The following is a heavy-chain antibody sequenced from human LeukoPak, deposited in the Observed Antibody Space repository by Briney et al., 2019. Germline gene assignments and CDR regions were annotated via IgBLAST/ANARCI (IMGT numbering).Heavy chain of an antibody. D-gene: IGHD5-18*01. CDR1: GYTFTSYA. V-gene: IGHV1-3*01. CDR2: INAGNGNA. Sequence: ASVKVSCKASGYTFTSYAMHWVRQAPGQRLEWMGWINAGNGNAKYSQKFQGRVTITRDTSASTAYMELSSLRSEDTAVYYCARGYPRWAFDIWGQGTMVTVSS. CDR3: ARGYPRWAFDI. J-gene: IGHJ3*02.